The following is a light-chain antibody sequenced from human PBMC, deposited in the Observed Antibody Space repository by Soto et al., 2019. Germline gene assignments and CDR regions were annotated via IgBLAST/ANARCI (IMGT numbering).Light chain of an antibody. CDR2: DVN. Sequence: QSVLTQPASVSGSPGQSITISCRDVGAYDYVSWYQQHPGKAPKLLIYDVNNRPSGVSNRFSGSKSGSTASLSISGLQAEDEADYYCSYTSSITLTFGGGTQLTVL. CDR3: SYTSSITLT. CDR1: DVGAYDY. J-gene: IGLJ2*01. V-gene: IGLV2-14*01.